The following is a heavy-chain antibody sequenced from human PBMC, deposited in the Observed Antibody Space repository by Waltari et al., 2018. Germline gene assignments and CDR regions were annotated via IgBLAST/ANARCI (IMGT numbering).Heavy chain of an antibody. D-gene: IGHD6-13*01. Sequence: QVQLVQSGAEVKKPGASVKVSCKASGYTFPSYDINWVRQATGQGLEWMGWINPNIGNTCYAQKFQGIVTITRNTSISTAYMELSSLRSEDTAVYYCARFLKGSWYFFDYWGQGTLVTVSS. CDR1: GYTFPSYD. J-gene: IGHJ4*02. CDR2: INPNIGNT. CDR3: ARFLKGSWYFFDY. V-gene: IGHV1-8*03.